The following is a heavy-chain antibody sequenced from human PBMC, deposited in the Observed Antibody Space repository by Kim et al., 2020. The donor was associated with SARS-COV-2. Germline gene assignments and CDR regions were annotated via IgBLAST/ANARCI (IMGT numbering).Heavy chain of an antibody. CDR2: IYTSGRT. CDR1: GDSLSSDY. V-gene: IGHV4-4*07. Sequence: SETLSLTCTVSGDSLSSDYWSWNRQPAGKGLEWIGRIYTSGRTNYNPSLQSRVTMSVDMSKNQFSLKLSFVTAADTAEYYCARSLGHWGQGTLVTVSS. J-gene: IGHJ4*02. D-gene: IGHD3-16*02. CDR3: ARSLGH.